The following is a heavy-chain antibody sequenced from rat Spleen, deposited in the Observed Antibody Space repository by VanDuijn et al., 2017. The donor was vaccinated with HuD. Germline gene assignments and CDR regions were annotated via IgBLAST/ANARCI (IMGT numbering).Heavy chain of an antibody. CDR1: GFTFNNHW. CDR2: ISTGGDNT. Sequence: EVQLVESGGGLVQPGRSLKLSCVASGFTFNNHWMTWIRQAPGKALEWVAYISTGGDNTYYRDSVKGRFTISRDNAKSTLYLQLDSLRSEDTATYYCTTDTFYDGTYYPGGFDYWGQGVMVTVSS. V-gene: IGHV5-31*01. J-gene: IGHJ2*01. D-gene: IGHD1-12*02. CDR3: TTDTFYDGTYYPGGFDY.